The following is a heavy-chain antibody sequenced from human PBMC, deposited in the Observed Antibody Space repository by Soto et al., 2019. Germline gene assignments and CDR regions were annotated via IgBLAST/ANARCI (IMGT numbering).Heavy chain of an antibody. CDR2: IYPGDSDT. D-gene: IGHD6-13*01. J-gene: IGHJ4*02. CDR1: GYSFTSYW. CDR3: ARQRRIAAAAPSYFDY. V-gene: IGHV5-51*01. Sequence: PGESLKISCKGSGYSFTSYWIGWVRQMPGKGLEWMGIIYPGDSDTRYSPSFQGQVTISADKSISTAYLQWSSLKASDTAMYYCARQRRIAAAAPSYFDYWGQGTLVPVSP.